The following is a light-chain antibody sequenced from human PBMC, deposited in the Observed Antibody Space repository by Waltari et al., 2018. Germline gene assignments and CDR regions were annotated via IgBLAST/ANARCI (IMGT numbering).Light chain of an antibody. V-gene: IGKV3-15*01. J-gene: IGKJ4*01. CDR2: DVS. CDR1: QGVSSK. CDR3: QQYYNLPLT. Sequence: EIVMTQSPVTLYVSPGERATISCRASQGVSSKLAWYQQKFGQAPKVLIYDVSTRATGTPARFSGTGSWTEFTLIISSLQSEDFALYYCQQYYNLPLTFGGGTKVEIK.